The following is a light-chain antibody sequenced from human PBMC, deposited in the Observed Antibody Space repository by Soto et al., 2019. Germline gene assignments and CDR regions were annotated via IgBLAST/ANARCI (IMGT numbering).Light chain of an antibody. CDR3: QAWDSSIVG. CDR2: EDT. V-gene: IGLV3-1*01. CDR1: KLGDKF. Sequence: SYELTQPPSVSVSPGQTASITCSGDKLGDKFASWYQQKPGQSPVLVIYEDTKRPSGIPERFSGSNSGNTATLTISGTQAMDEADYYCQAWDSSIVGFGGGTKLTVL. J-gene: IGLJ2*01.